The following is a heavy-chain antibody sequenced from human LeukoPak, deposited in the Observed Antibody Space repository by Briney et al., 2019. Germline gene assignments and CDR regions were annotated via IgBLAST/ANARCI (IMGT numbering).Heavy chain of an antibody. D-gene: IGHD2-15*01. CDR1: GFTFSSSG. J-gene: IGHJ5*02. CDR2: ILYNGSNK. V-gene: IGHV3-33*01. Sequence: GGPLRLSCAASGFTFSSSGMHWVGQAPGKGLEWVAVILYNGSNKYYADSVKGRFTISRDNSKNTLYLQMNSLRVEDTAVYYCARAEGYCSGGSCYRGYSWFDPWGQGTLVTVSS. CDR3: ARAEGYCSGGSCYRGYSWFDP.